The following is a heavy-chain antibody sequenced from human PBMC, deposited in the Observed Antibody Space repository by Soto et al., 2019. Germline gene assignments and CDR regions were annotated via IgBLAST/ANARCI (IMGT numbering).Heavy chain of an antibody. Sequence: EVQLAESGGGLVQSGGSLRLSCAASGFTFSDYWMNWVRQARGKGLEWVASIREDGGETHYVDSVKGRFTISRDNARKSLYLQMNNLRVEDTAVYYCARAKLNWFDPWGQGILVTVSS. CDR2: IREDGGET. V-gene: IGHV3-7*03. CDR1: GFTFSDYW. J-gene: IGHJ5*02. CDR3: ARAKLNWFDP.